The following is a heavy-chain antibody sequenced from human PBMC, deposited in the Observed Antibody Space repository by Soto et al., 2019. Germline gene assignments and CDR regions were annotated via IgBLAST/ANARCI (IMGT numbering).Heavy chain of an antibody. V-gene: IGHV4-34*01. CDR1: GGSFSGYY. Sequence: SETLSLTCAVYGGSFSGYYWSWIRQPPGKGLEWMGEINHSGSANYNPSLKSRVTISVDTSKNQFSLKLRSVTAADTAVYYCASQALDTAIFDYWGQGTLVTVSS. CDR3: ASQALDTAIFDY. J-gene: IGHJ4*02. D-gene: IGHD5-18*01. CDR2: INHSGSA.